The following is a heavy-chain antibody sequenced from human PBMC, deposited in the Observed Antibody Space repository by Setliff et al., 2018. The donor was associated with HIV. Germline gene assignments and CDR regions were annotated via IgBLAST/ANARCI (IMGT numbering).Heavy chain of an antibody. D-gene: IGHD3-22*01. Sequence: ASVKVSCKASGYTFIDYFIHWVRQAPGRGLEWMGWIMPNSGGTDNAQKFRGRITMSRDTSLITRHRDRPVPTVYMELARLTSDDTAIYYCARDGEGGYYEKWGQRTLVTVSS. V-gene: IGHV1-2*02. J-gene: IGHJ4*02. CDR3: ARDGEGGYYEK. CDR1: GYTFIDYF. CDR2: IMPNSGGT.